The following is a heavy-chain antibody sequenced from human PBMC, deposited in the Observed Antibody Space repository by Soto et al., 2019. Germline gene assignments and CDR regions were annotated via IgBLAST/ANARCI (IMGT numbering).Heavy chain of an antibody. CDR1: GFTFSDYT. D-gene: IGHD2-21*01. V-gene: IGHV3-64D*06. CDR3: VTEMGPCCEGSFDFDH. J-gene: IGHJ4*02. CDR2: ISNNASNT. Sequence: PGGSLRLSCAASGFTFSDYTLHWVRQAPGKGLEFVSAISNNASNTYYADSVEGRFTISRDNSRSTLYLQMSSLRVEDTAVYYCVTEMGPCCEGSFDFDHWGQRTLVPVSS.